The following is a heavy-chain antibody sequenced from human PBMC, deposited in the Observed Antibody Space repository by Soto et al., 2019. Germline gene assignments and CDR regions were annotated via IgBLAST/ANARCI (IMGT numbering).Heavy chain of an antibody. CDR2: VRGDNGHT. V-gene: IGHV1-18*01. D-gene: IGHD2-15*01. CDR1: GYTFTTHG. J-gene: IGHJ5*02. Sequence: QVQLVQSGAEVKKPGASVKVSRKASGYTFTTHGISWVRQVPGQGLEWMGWVRGDNGHTNYAQSLQGRVTMTTDTSTNTAYIELRSLRSDDTAVYYWARDLGYCRSGTCYREWVDPWGQGTLVTVSS. CDR3: ARDLGYCRSGTCYREWVDP.